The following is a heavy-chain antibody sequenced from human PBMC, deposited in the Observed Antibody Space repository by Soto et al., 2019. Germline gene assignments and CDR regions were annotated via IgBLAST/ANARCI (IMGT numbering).Heavy chain of an antibody. D-gene: IGHD1-7*01. Sequence: GGSLRLSCAASGFIFKMYWMHWVRQSPGKGLVWISRIYNDGTYSDYADSVRGRFTISRGNRRNTLHLQMNSLRAEDTAVYYCAKDKLGTTWFDPWGQGTLVTVSS. CDR2: IYNDGTYS. CDR1: GFIFKMYW. CDR3: AKDKLGTTWFDP. V-gene: IGHV3-74*01. J-gene: IGHJ5*02.